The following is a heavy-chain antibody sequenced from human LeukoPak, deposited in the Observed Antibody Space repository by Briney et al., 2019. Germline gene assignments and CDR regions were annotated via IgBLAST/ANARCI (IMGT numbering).Heavy chain of an antibody. CDR3: ARDWDGAAQGLPNFDY. J-gene: IGHJ4*02. CDR2: ILYDGSNN. V-gene: IGHV3-30*03. D-gene: IGHD1-26*01. Sequence: AGSLTLSCAASGFSFSSYGMHWVRQPPGKGLEWVAVILYDGSNNYYADSVKGRFTISRDNSKNTLYLQMNSLRAEDTAVYYCARDWDGAAQGLPNFDYWGQGTLVTVSS. CDR1: GFSFSSYG.